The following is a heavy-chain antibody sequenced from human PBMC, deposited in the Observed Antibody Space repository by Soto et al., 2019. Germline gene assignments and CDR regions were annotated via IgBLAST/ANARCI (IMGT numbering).Heavy chain of an antibody. CDR3: ARQRSGIAAAGTMFDP. V-gene: IGHV4-39*01. D-gene: IGHD6-13*01. CDR2: IYYSGST. CDR1: GGSISSSSYY. J-gene: IGHJ5*02. Sequence: QLQLQESGPGLVKPSETLSLTCTVSGGSISSSSYYWGWIRQPPGKGLEWIGSIYYSGSTYYNPSLKGRVTISVDTSKNQFSLKLSSVTAADTAVYYCARQRSGIAAAGTMFDPWGQGTLVTVSS.